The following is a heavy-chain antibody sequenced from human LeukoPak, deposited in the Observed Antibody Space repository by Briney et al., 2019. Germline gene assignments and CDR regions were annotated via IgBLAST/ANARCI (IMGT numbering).Heavy chain of an antibody. J-gene: IGHJ6*03. CDR1: GGSISTYY. CDR3: ARGVRGVITIYYYYYMDV. CDR2: IYYSGST. V-gene: IGHV4-59*01. Sequence: SETLSLTCSVSGGSISTYYWSWIRQPPGKGLEWIGYIYYSGSTNYNPSLKSRVTISLDTSKNQLSLKLSSVTAADTAVYYCARGVRGVITIYYYYYMDVWGKGTTVTVSS. D-gene: IGHD3-10*01.